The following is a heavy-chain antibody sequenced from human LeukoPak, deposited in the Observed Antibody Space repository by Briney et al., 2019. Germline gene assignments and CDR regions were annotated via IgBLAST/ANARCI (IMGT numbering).Heavy chain of an antibody. V-gene: IGHV4-59*08. CDR2: IYYSGST. J-gene: IGHJ5*02. Sequence: SETLSLTCTVSGVSISSYYWSWIRQLPGKGLEWIGDIYYSGSTNYNPSLKSRVTISVDTSKNQFSLKLSSVTAADTAVYYCARVLTDFWSGYPGDNWFDPWGQGTLVTVSS. CDR3: ARVLTDFWSGYPGDNWFDP. D-gene: IGHD3-3*01. CDR1: GVSISSYY.